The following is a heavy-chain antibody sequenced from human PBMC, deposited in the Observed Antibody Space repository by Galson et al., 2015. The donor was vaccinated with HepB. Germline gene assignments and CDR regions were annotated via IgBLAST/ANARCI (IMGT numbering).Heavy chain of an antibody. CDR3: ARGFHYYDSDMGGAFDI. Sequence: SLRLSCAASGFTFNSYWMSWVRQAPGKGLEWVANIKQDGSEKYYVDSVKGRFTISRDNAKNSLYLQMNSLRAEDTAVYYCARGFHYYDSDMGGAFDIWGQGTMVTVSS. V-gene: IGHV3-7*01. CDR1: GFTFNSYW. J-gene: IGHJ3*02. CDR2: IKQDGSEK. D-gene: IGHD3-22*01.